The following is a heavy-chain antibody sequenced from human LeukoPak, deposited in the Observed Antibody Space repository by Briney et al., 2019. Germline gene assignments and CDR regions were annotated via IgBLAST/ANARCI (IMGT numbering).Heavy chain of an antibody. D-gene: IGHD1-26*01. CDR3: ARDSGDMDV. CDR2: LYYSGTT. CDR1: GGSISSGGYS. J-gene: IGHJ6*02. V-gene: IGHV4-30-2*01. Sequence: SQTLSLTCTVSGGSISSGGYSWSWIRQPPGKGLEWIELLYYSGTTYYNPSLKSRTTISVDRSKNQFSLKLNFVTAADTAVYYCARDSGDMDVWGQGTTVTVSS.